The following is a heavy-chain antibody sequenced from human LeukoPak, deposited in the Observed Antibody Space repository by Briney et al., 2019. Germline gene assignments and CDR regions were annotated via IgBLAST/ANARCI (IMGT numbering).Heavy chain of an antibody. CDR1: GFTLSSCW. J-gene: IGHJ4*02. CDR3: ARVRVGAYDFEY. D-gene: IGHD3-10*01. V-gene: IGHV3-74*01. Sequence: GGSLRLSCAASGFTLSSCWMHWVRQVPGKGLVWVSRINPDGSTTTYADSVKGRFTISRDNAKNTLYLQMNSLRAEDTAVYYCARVRVGAYDFEYWGQGTLVTVSS. CDR2: INPDGSTT.